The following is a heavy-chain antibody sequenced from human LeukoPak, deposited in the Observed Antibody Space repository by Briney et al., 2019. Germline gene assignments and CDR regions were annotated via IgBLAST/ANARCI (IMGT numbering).Heavy chain of an antibody. J-gene: IGHJ4*02. V-gene: IGHV3-9*01. Sequence: GGSLRLSCAASGFTFDDYAMHWVRQAPGKGLEWVSGISWNSGSIGYADSVKGRFTISRDNAKNFLYLQMNSLRAEDTALYYCARRQAGSYWGGMFDYWGQGTLGTVSS. CDR2: ISWNSGSI. CDR3: ARRQAGSYWGGMFDY. CDR1: GFTFDDYA. D-gene: IGHD1-26*01.